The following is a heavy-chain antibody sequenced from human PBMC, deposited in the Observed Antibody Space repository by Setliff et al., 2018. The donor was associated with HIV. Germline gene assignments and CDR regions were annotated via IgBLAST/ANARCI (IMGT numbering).Heavy chain of an antibody. D-gene: IGHD2-8*01. V-gene: IGHV4-34*01. Sequence: PSETLSLTCAVDGESFNTYFWSWIRQPPGKGLEWIGQINHSGSTNYNPSLRSRVTISIGTSKNQFSLKLSSVTAADTAVYYCAAGLIMAPDYWGQGSLVTVSS. CDR3: AAGLIMAPDY. CDR2: INHSGST. J-gene: IGHJ4*02. CDR1: GESFNTYF.